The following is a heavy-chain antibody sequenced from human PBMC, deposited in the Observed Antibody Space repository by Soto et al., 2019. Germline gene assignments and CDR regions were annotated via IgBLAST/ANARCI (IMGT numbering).Heavy chain of an antibody. CDR2: IIPILGIA. J-gene: IGHJ5*01. Sequence: GASVKVSCKASGGTFSSYSISWVRQAPGQGLEWMGRIIPILGIANYAQKFQGRVTITADKSTSTAYMELSSLRSEDTAVYYCARVFLYGYSHGSNWFDPWGQGTPVTVSS. D-gene: IGHD5-18*01. CDR1: GGTFSSYS. CDR3: ARVFLYGYSHGSNWFDP. V-gene: IGHV1-69*02.